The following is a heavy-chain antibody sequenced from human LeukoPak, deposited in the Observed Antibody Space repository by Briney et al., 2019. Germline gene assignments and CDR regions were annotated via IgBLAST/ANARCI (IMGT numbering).Heavy chain of an antibody. CDR1: GFTFSSYE. D-gene: IGHD3-10*01. Sequence: PGGSLRLSCAAPGFTFSSYEMNWVRQAPGKGLEWVSYISSSGSTIYYADSVKGRFTISRDNAKNSLYLQMNSLRAEDTAVYYCARDGGIWFGELKTPYYFDYWGQGTLVTVSS. CDR2: ISSSGSTI. J-gene: IGHJ4*02. CDR3: ARDGGIWFGELKTPYYFDY. V-gene: IGHV3-48*03.